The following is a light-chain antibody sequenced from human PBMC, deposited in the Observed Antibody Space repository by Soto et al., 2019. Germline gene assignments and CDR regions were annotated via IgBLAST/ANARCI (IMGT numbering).Light chain of an antibody. V-gene: IGKV3-20*01. CDR1: QSISSSY. CDR3: QHYGSSPYT. CDR2: DAS. Sequence: EIVLTQSPGTLSLSPGERANLSCRASQSISSSYLAWYQQKPGQAPRLLIYDASSRATGIPDRFSGSGSGTHFTLTISRLEPEDFAVYYCQHYGSSPYTFGQGTKLEI. J-gene: IGKJ2*01.